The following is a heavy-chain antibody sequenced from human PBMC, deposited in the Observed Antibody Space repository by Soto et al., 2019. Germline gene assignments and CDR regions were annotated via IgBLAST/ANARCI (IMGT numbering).Heavy chain of an antibody. D-gene: IGHD2-15*01. CDR2: ISCDGNNK. Sequence: QVQLVESGGGVIQRGRSQRLSCAASGFTFSSYAMYWVRQAPGKGLEGVAVISCDGNNKYYADSVKGRYTISRDNSKNTMYLQMNSLRAEDTAVYYCARAGCDGGSCYTLVGLRYGMDVWGQGTTVTVSS. V-gene: IGHV3-30-3*01. CDR1: GFTFSSYA. CDR3: ARAGCDGGSCYTLVGLRYGMDV. J-gene: IGHJ6*02.